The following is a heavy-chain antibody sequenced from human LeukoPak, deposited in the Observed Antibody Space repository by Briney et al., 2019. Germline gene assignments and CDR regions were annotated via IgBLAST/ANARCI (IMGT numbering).Heavy chain of an antibody. Sequence: GGSLRLSCAASGFTFNNYAMSWVRQAPGKGPEWLSAISGSGGSTTDADSVKGRFTTSRDNSKSTLYLQMNSLRAEDTAIYYCAKIYHTDGYYLGEHLFDAWGQGTLVTVSS. CDR1: GFTFNNYA. D-gene: IGHD3-22*01. V-gene: IGHV3-23*01. CDR3: AKIYHTDGYYLGEHLFDA. J-gene: IGHJ5*02. CDR2: ISGSGGST.